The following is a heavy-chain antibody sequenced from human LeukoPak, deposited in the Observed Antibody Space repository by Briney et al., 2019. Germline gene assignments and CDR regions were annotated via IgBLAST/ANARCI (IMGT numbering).Heavy chain of an antibody. Sequence: GGSLRLSCAASGFTFSSYSMNWVRQAPGKGLEWVSSISSSSSYIYYADSVKGRFTISRDNAKNSLYLQMNSLRAEDTAVYYCAKDRAGAYSMVRGVLDYWGQGTLVTVSS. CDR3: AKDRAGAYSMVRGVLDY. CDR1: GFTFSSYS. J-gene: IGHJ4*02. CDR2: ISSSSSYI. V-gene: IGHV3-21*01. D-gene: IGHD3-10*01.